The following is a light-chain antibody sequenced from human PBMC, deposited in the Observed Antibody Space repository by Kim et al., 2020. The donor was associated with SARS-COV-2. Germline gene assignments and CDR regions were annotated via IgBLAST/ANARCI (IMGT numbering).Light chain of an antibody. V-gene: IGKV3-20*01. CDR1: HNVNSNF. J-gene: IGKJ4*01. Sequence: VVLTHSPGTLSLSPGESASLSCRASHNVNSNFLAWYQQRPGQAPRLLIYGASTRASGIPDRFTGSGSGTDFTLTVDRLEPDDFAVYYCQQYGSSPLTFGGGTKVEIK. CDR3: QQYGSSPLT. CDR2: GAS.